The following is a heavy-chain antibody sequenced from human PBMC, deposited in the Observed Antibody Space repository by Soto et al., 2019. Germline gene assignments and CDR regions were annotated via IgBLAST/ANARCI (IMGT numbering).Heavy chain of an antibody. Sequence: ASVTVSCRAPGYAFTIYVIRCVRQAPGQRLEWMGWINAGNGNTKYSQKFQGRVTITRDTSASTAYMELSSLRSEDTAVYYCARSSSMAKWGQGTLVTVS. V-gene: IGHV1-3*01. CDR3: ARSSSMAK. J-gene: IGHJ4*02. CDR2: INAGNGNT. CDR1: GYAFTIYV.